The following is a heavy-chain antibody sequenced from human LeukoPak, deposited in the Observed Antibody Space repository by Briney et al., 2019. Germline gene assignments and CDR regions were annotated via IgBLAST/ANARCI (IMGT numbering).Heavy chain of an antibody. J-gene: IGHJ4*02. CDR2: ISYDGSNK. Sequence: GGSLRLSCAASGFTFSSYGMHWVRQAPGKGLEWVAVISYDGSNKYYADSVKGRFTISRDNSKNTLYLQMNSLRAEDTAVYYCAKGEGYGSYYFDYWGQGTLVTVSS. CDR1: GFTFSSYG. D-gene: IGHD1-26*01. CDR3: AKGEGYGSYYFDY. V-gene: IGHV3-30*18.